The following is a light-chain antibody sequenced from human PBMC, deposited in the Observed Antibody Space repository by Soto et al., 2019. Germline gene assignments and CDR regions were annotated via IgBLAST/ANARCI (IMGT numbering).Light chain of an antibody. CDR1: SSNIGAGYD. J-gene: IGLJ2*01. Sequence: QSALTQPPSVSGAPGQRVTISCTGSSSNIGAGYDVHWYQQLPGTAPKLLIYGNSNRPSGVPDPFSGSKSGTSASLAITGLQAEDEADYYCQSYDSSLSGYVVFGGGTKVTVL. CDR3: QSYDSSLSGYVV. V-gene: IGLV1-40*01. CDR2: GNS.